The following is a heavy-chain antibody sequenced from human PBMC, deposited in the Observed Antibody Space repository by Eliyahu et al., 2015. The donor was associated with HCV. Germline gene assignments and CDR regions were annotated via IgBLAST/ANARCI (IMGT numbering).Heavy chain of an antibody. Sequence: EVQLVESGGGLVQPGGSLRXSXVASGFXXXXYTLHWVRQPPGKGLEWLSYISGSSSSIYYADSVKGRFTISRDNAKNSLYLQMNNLGADDMAVYYCARGARWPGIYNGMDVWGQGTTVTVSS. CDR3: ARGARWPGIYNGMDV. CDR2: ISGSSSSI. CDR1: GFXXXXYT. J-gene: IGHJ6*02. V-gene: IGHV3-48*01. D-gene: IGHD3-10*01.